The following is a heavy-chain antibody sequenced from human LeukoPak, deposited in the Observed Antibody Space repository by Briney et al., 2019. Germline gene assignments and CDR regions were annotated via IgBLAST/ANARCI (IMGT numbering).Heavy chain of an antibody. CDR3: VKGTVLRYFDWLPRINWFDP. V-gene: IGHV3-33*06. CDR1: GFTFSSYG. Sequence: GGSLRLSCAASGFTFSSYGMHWVRQAPGKGLEWVAVIWYDGSNKYYADSVKGRFTISRDNSKNTLYLQMNSLRAEDTAVYYCVKGTVLRYFDWLPRINWFDPWGQGTLVTVSS. J-gene: IGHJ5*02. D-gene: IGHD3-9*01. CDR2: IWYDGSNK.